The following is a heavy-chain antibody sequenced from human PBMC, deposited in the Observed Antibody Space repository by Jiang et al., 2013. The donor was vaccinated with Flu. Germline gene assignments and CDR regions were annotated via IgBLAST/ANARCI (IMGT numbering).Heavy chain of an antibody. CDR2: IDWDDDK. CDR1: GFSLSTSGMC. J-gene: IGHJ4*01. D-gene: IGHD3-22*01. Sequence: KPTQTLTLTCTFSGFSLSTSGMCVSWIRQPPGQALEWLARIDWDDDKYYSTSLKTRLTISKDTSKNQVVLIMTNTDPVDTATYYCARIRSFSRLYYDSSSYYIDFWGQGTLVTVSS. CDR3: ARIRSFSRLYYDSSSYYIDF. V-gene: IGHV2-70*11.